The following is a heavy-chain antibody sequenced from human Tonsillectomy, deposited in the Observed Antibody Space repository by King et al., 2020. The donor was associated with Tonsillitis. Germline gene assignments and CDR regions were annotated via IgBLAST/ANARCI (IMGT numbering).Heavy chain of an antibody. CDR1: GGSISSGGYS. J-gene: IGHJ5*02. D-gene: IGHD6-19*01. V-gene: IGHV4-30-2*01. CDR2: IYHSGST. Sequence: QLQESGSGLVKPSQTLSLTCAVSGGSISSGGYSWSWIRQPPGKGLEWIGYIYHSGSTYYNPSLKSRVTISVDRSKNQFSLKLSSVTAADTAVYYCARVRQQQWGTTFDPWGQGTLVTVSS. CDR3: ARVRQQQWGTTFDP.